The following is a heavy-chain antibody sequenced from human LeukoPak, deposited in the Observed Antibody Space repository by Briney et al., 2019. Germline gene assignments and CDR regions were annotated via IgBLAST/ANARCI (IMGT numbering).Heavy chain of an antibody. D-gene: IGHD2-2*01. CDR2: IYYSGST. V-gene: IGHV4-39*07. Sequence: PSETLSLTCTVSGGSISSSSYYWGWIRQPPGKGLEWIGSIYYSGSTYYNPSLKSRVTISVDTSKNQFSLKLSSVTAADTAVYYCARWVVVGGLYYFDYWGQGTLVTVSS. J-gene: IGHJ4*02. CDR3: ARWVVVGGLYYFDY. CDR1: GGSISSSSYY.